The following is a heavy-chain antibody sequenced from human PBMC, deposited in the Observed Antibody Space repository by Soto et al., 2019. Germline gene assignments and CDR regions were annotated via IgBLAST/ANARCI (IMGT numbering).Heavy chain of an antibody. J-gene: IGHJ6*02. CDR2: ISYDGNNK. V-gene: IGHV3-30-3*01. CDR1: GFTFSSYV. D-gene: IGHD2-15*01. CDR3: ARAGCDGGRCYTLVGLRYGMDV. Sequence: QVQLVESGGGVVQPGRSLRLSCAASGFTFSSYVMHWVRQAPGKGLEWVAVISYDGNNKYYADSVKGRFTISRDNSKNTMYLRMNSLTAEGTAVYYCARAGCDGGRCYTLVGLRYGMDVWGQGTTVTVSS.